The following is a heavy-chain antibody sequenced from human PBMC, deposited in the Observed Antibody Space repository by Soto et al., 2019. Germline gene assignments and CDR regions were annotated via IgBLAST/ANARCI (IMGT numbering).Heavy chain of an antibody. Sequence: QVQLQQWGAGLLKPSETLSLTCAVYGGSFSGYYWTWIRQPPGTGLEWIGEINHSGSTNYNPSLKTRVTISVDTSKNQFSLKLTSVTAADTAFYYCPREKITGLFDYWGQGTLVTVSS. D-gene: IGHD2-8*02. V-gene: IGHV4-34*01. CDR1: GGSFSGYY. J-gene: IGHJ4*02. CDR3: PREKITGLFDY. CDR2: INHSGST.